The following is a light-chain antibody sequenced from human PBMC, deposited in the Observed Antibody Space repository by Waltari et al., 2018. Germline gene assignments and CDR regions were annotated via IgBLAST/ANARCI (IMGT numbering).Light chain of an antibody. CDR3: SSYTGKTTLVT. J-gene: IGLJ2*01. V-gene: IGLV2-14*01. CDR2: EVS. Sequence: QSALTQPASVSGSPGQSITISCSGTSSDIGAYKYVSWYQQHPGKAPKLVSSEVSNRPAGVSDRFTGYKSGNTASLTISGLQTSDEALYYCSSYTGKTTLVTFGGGTKVTVL. CDR1: SSDIGAYKY.